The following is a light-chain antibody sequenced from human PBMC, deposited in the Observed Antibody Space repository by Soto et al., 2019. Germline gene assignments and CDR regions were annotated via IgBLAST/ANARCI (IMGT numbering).Light chain of an antibody. J-gene: IGLJ2*01. V-gene: IGLV2-23*02. CDR3: CSYAASGSLL. Sequence: QSALTQPASVAGSPGQSITISCTGTSSDVGLYNHVSWYQQHPGKAPKFMIYEVNKRSSGISFRFSGSKSGNTASLTISGLQAEDEADYYCCSYAASGSLLFGGGTKVTVL. CDR2: EVN. CDR1: SSDVGLYNH.